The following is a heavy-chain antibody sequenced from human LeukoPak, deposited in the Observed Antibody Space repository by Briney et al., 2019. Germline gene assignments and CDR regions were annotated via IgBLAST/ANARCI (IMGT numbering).Heavy chain of an antibody. CDR2: INTNTGNP. D-gene: IGHD3-22*01. V-gene: IGHV7-4-1*02. J-gene: IGHJ4*02. CDR1: GYTFNSYA. CDR3: ASRSDSSGSSFDY. Sequence: ASVKVSCKASGYTFNSYAMNWVRQAPGQRLEWMGWINTNTGNPMYAQGFTGRFVFSLDTSVSTAYLQISSLKAEDTAVYYCASRSDSSGSSFDYWGQGTLVTVSS.